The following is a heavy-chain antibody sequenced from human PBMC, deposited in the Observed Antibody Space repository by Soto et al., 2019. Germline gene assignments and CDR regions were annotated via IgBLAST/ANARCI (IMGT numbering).Heavy chain of an antibody. Sequence: SETLSLTCTVSGGSISNSYWSWIRQPPGKGLEWIGYIYYSGSTNYNPSLKSRVTISVDTSKNQFSLKLSSVTAADTAVYYCASKFGELLADAFDMWGQGTTVTVSS. CDR3: ASKFGELLADAFDM. V-gene: IGHV4-59*12. D-gene: IGHD3-10*01. CDR2: IYYSGST. CDR1: GGSISNSY. J-gene: IGHJ3*02.